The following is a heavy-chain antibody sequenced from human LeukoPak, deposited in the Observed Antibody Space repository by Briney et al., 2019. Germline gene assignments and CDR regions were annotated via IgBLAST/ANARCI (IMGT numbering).Heavy chain of an antibody. Sequence: GRSLRLSCAVSGVTFSSYSMSSVRQAPGKGLEWVSSFCSSISYIYYADSVKGRFTISRDNAKNSLYLQMNSLRAEDTAVYYCARDTRGIYDYIWGSYRYTAIGYWGQGTLVTVSS. CDR3: ARDTRGIYDYIWGSYRYTAIGY. CDR2: FCSSISYI. J-gene: IGHJ4*02. V-gene: IGHV3-21*01. CDR1: GVTFSSYS. D-gene: IGHD3-16*02.